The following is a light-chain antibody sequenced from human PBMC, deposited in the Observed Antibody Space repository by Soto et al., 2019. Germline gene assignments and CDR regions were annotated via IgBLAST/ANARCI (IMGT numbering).Light chain of an antibody. J-gene: IGKJ2*01. Sequence: EIVLTQSPATLSLSPGERATLSCRASQSVSSYLAWYQQKPGQAPRLLIYAASNRATGIPARFSGSGSGTDFTLTISSLEPEDFAVYYCQQRSNWPYTFGQGTKLEIE. CDR1: QSVSSY. V-gene: IGKV3-11*01. CDR3: QQRSNWPYT. CDR2: AAS.